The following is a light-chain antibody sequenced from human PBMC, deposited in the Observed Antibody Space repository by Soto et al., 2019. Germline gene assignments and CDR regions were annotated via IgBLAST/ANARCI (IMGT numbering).Light chain of an antibody. CDR2: QIS. J-gene: IGKJ1*01. CDR1: QSLVYSDGNTY. Sequence: DIVMTQTPLSSPVTLGQPASISCRSSQSLVYSDGNTYLSWLQQRPGQPPRLLIYQISNRFSGGPGRFSGSGAGTDFTLKISRVEAEDVVVYYCVQFSHFPRTFGQGTKVEIK. CDR3: VQFSHFPRT. V-gene: IGKV2-24*01.